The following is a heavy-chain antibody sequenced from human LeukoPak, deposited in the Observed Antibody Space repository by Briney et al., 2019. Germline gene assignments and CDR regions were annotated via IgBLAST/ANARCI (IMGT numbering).Heavy chain of an antibody. CDR1: GFTFSSYA. D-gene: IGHD1-26*01. CDR2: ISGSGGSR. Sequence: GGSLRLSCAASGFTFSSYAMSWVRQAPGKGLEWVSAISGSGGSRYYADSVKGRFTISRDNSQNTLYLQMNSLRAEDTAVYYCAKFRGSYSTEPFDYWGQGTLVTVSS. CDR3: AKFRGSYSTEPFDY. J-gene: IGHJ4*02. V-gene: IGHV3-23*01.